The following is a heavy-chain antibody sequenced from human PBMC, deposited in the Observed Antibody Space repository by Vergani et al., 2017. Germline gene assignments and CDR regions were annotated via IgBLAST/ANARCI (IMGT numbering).Heavy chain of an antibody. V-gene: IGHV3-30*04. CDR1: GFTFSSYA. Sequence: VQLLESGGGVVQPGRSLRLSCAASGFTFSSYAMHWVRQAPGKGLEWVAVISYDGSNKYYADSVKGRFTISRDNSKNTLYLQMNSLRAEDTAVYYCAKGVNSVGMDVWGQGTTVTVSS. J-gene: IGHJ6*02. D-gene: IGHD4-23*01. CDR2: ISYDGSNK. CDR3: AKGVNSVGMDV.